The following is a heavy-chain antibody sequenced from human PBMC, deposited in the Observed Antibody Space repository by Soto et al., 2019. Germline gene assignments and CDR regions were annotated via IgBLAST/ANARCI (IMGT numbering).Heavy chain of an antibody. Sequence: PSETLSLTCAVYGGSFSGYYWSWIRQPPGKGLEWIGEINHSGSTNYNPSLKSRVTISVDTSKNQFSLKLSSVTAADTAVYYCARVKRGDYYYYYYMDVWGKGTTVTVSS. D-gene: IGHD2-21*02. J-gene: IGHJ6*03. CDR3: ARVKRGDYYYYYYMDV. CDR2: INHSGST. CDR1: GGSFSGYY. V-gene: IGHV4-34*01.